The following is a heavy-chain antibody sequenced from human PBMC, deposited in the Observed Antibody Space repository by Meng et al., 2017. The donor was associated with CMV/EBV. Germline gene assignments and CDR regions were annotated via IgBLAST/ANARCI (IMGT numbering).Heavy chain of an antibody. CDR3: ARGYSCSSTSCYTFVSN. V-gene: IGHV3-53*01. J-gene: IGHJ4*02. D-gene: IGHD2-2*02. CDR1: GFTVSSNY. CDR2: IYSGGST. Sequence: GESLKISCAASGFTVSSNYMSWVRQAPGKGLEWVSVIYSGGSTYYADSVKGRFTISRDNSKNTLYLQMNSLRAEDTAVYYCARGYSCSSTSCYTFVSNWGQGTLVTVSS.